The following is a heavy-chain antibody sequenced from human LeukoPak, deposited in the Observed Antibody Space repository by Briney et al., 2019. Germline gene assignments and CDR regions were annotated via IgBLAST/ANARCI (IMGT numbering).Heavy chain of an antibody. CDR3: ARDSKSGYFDS. D-gene: IGHD3-3*01. V-gene: IGHV3-33*01. Sequence: GGSLRLSCATSGFTFDNYGMHWVRQAPGKGLEWVAVIYDDGSREHFADSVKGRFAISRDNSKKTVVLQLNSLRGEDTAVYYCARDSKSGYFDSWGQGTLVTVSS. CDR2: IYDDGSRE. CDR1: GFTFDNYG. J-gene: IGHJ4*02.